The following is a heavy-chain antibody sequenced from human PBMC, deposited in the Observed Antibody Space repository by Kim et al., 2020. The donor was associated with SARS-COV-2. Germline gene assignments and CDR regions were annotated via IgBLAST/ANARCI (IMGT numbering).Heavy chain of an antibody. V-gene: IGHV3-49*03. D-gene: IGHD3-3*01. J-gene: IGHJ4*02. CDR1: GFTFGDYA. CDR2: IRSKAYGGTT. CDR3: TRGGVFSWSGYYFDY. Sequence: GGSLRLSCTASGFTFGDYAMSWFRQAPGKGLEWVGFIRSKAYGGTTEYAASVKGRFTISRDDSKSIAYLQMNSLKTEDTAVYYCTRGGVFSWSGYYFDYWGQGTLVTVSS.